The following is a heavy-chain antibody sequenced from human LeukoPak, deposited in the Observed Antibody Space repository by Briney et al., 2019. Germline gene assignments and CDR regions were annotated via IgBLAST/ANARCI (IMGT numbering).Heavy chain of an antibody. J-gene: IGHJ5*02. Sequence: ASVKVSCKASGYTFTSYGISWVRQAPGQGLEWMGWISAYNGNTNYAQKLQGRVTMTTDTSTSTAYMELRSLRSDDTAVYYCARGRDDYGGNSRLDPWGQGTLVTVSS. CDR3: ARGRDDYGGNSRLDP. CDR2: ISAYNGNT. CDR1: GYTFTSYG. V-gene: IGHV1-18*01. D-gene: IGHD4-23*01.